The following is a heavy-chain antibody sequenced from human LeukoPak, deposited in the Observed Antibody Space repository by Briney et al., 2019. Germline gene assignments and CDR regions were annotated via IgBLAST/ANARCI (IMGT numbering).Heavy chain of an antibody. Sequence: GGSLRLSCAASGFTFDDYAMHWVPQAPGKGLEWVSGISWNSGSIGYADSVKGRFTISRDNAKNSLYLQMNSLRAEDTALYYRAKDVRDYYDSSGPLGGAFDIWGQGTMVTVSS. CDR3: AKDVRDYYDSSGPLGGAFDI. V-gene: IGHV3-9*01. CDR1: GFTFDDYA. J-gene: IGHJ3*02. D-gene: IGHD3-22*01. CDR2: ISWNSGSI.